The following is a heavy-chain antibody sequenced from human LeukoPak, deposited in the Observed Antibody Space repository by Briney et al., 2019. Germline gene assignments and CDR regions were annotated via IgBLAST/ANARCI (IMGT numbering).Heavy chain of an antibody. CDR1: GGSISTYY. V-gene: IGHV4-59*08. CDR3: ARVGATYPHYYMDV. Sequence: SETLSLTCTVSGGSISTYYWSWIRQPPGKGLEWIGYIYYSGSINYNPSLKSRVTIAVDTSKNQFSLKLTSVTAADTAVYYCARVGATYPHYYMDVWGKGTTVTVAS. J-gene: IGHJ6*03. CDR2: IYYSGSI. D-gene: IGHD3-16*01.